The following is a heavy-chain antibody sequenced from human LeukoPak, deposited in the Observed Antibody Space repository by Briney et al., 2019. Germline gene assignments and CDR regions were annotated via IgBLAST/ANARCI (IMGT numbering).Heavy chain of an antibody. CDR2: ISGSGGST. V-gene: IGHV3-23*01. CDR3: ARRPPSSRGHIHFDY. CDR1: GFTFSSYA. D-gene: IGHD2-2*01. Sequence: PGGSLRLSCAASGFTFSSYAMSWVRQAPGKGLEWVSAISGSGGSTYYADSVKGRFTISRDNSKNTLYLQMNSLRAEDTAVYYCARRPPSSRGHIHFDYWGQGTLVTVSS. J-gene: IGHJ4*02.